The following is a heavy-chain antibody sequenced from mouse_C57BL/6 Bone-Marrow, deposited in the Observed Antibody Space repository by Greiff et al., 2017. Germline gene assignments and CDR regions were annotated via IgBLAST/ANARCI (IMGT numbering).Heavy chain of an antibody. J-gene: IGHJ1*03. CDR2: IWRGGST. D-gene: IGHD1-1*01. V-gene: IGHV2-5*01. Sequence: VKLMESGPGLVQPSQSLSITCTVSGFSLTSYGVHWVRQSPGKGLEWLGVIWRGGSTDYNAAFMSRLSITKDNSKSQVFFKMNSLQADDTAIYYCAKRDYGSSWYFDVWGTGTTVTVSS. CDR1: GFSLTSYG. CDR3: AKRDYGSSWYFDV.